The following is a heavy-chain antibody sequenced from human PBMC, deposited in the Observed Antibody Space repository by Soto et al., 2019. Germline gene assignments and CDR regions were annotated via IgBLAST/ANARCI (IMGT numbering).Heavy chain of an antibody. CDR3: AHGNIRLGGGDAFDI. J-gene: IGHJ3*02. V-gene: IGHV2-5*01. CDR1: GFSLSTSGVG. CDR2: IYWNDDK. D-gene: IGHD6-25*01. Sequence: QITLKESGPTLVKPTQTLTLTCTFSGFSLSTSGVGVGWIRQPPGKALEWLALIYWNDDKRYSPSLKTRLIITKDTSKNQVVLTMTNMDPVDTATYYCAHGNIRLGGGDAFDIWGQGTMVTVSS.